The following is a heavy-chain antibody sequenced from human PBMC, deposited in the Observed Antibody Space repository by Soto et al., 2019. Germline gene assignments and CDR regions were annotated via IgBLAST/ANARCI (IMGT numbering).Heavy chain of an antibody. CDR1: GFTFSSYG. CDR3: AKDRAYSSSWYGMDV. J-gene: IGHJ6*02. V-gene: IGHV3-30*18. CDR2: ISYDGSNK. D-gene: IGHD6-13*01. Sequence: QVQLVESGGGVVQPGRSLRLSCAASGFTFSSYGMHWVRQAPGKGLAWVAVISYDGSNKYYADSVKGRFTISRDTSKNPLYLQMNSVSCEDTAVYYWAKDRAYSSSWYGMDVWGQGTKVTVSS.